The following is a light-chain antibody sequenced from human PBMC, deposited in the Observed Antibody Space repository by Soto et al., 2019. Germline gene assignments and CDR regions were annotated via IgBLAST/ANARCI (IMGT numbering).Light chain of an antibody. CDR3: QQYDNWPRT. CDR2: GAS. V-gene: IGKV3-15*01. CDR1: QSVSTS. Sequence: EIVLTQSPATLSLSPGDRATLSCRASQSVSTSLAWYQQKPGQAPRLLIYGASTRATAIPARFSGSGSGTEFTLTISSLQSEDFAVYYCQQYDNWPRTFGQGTKVEI. J-gene: IGKJ1*01.